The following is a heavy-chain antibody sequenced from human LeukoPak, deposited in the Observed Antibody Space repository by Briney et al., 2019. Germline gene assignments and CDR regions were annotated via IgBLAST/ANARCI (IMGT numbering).Heavy chain of an antibody. V-gene: IGHV4-61*02. D-gene: IGHD3-9*01. J-gene: IGHJ4*02. CDR2: IYTSGST. Sequence: SETLSLTCTVSGGSISSGSYYWSWIRQPAGKGLEWIGRIYTSGSTNYNPSLKSRVTISVDTSKNQFPLKLSSVTAADTAVYYCARDTRNYYDILTGYYSGGIDYWGQGTLVTVSS. CDR1: GGSISSGSYY. CDR3: ARDTRNYYDILTGYYSGGIDY.